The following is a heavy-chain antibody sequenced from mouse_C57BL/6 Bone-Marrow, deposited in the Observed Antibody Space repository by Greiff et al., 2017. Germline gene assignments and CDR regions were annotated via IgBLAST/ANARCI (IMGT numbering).Heavy chain of an antibody. CDR3: ARRHYYADYFDY. J-gene: IGHJ2*01. D-gene: IGHD1-2*01. CDR2: ISRGGSYT. Sequence: EVQLVESGGDLVKPGGSLKLSCAASGFTFSSYGMSWVRQTPDKGLEWVATISRGGSYTYYPDSVKGRFTISRDNAKNTRYLQMSSLKSEDTAMYYWARRHYYADYFDYWGQGTTLTVSS. V-gene: IGHV5-6*01. CDR1: GFTFSSYG.